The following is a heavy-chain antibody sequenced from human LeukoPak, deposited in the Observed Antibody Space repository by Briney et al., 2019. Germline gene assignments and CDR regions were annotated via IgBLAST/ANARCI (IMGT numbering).Heavy chain of an antibody. CDR1: GYSFTNYL. CDR2: IYPGDSDT. J-gene: IGHJ4*02. V-gene: IGHV5-51*01. D-gene: IGHD5-12*01. CDR3: ARRDSGFEFFDY. Sequence: HGESLKISCKGSGYSFTNYLIGWVRQMPGEGLEWMGIIYPGDSDTRYSTSFQGKVTISADKSISTAYLQWSSLKASDTAMYYCARRDSGFEFFDYWGQGTLVTVSS.